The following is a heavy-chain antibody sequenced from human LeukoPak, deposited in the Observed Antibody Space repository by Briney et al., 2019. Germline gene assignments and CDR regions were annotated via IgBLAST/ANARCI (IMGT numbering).Heavy chain of an antibody. D-gene: IGHD3-3*01. V-gene: IGHV3-7*01. CDR2: IKQDGSEK. CDR3: ARDLRFYDY. J-gene: IGHJ4*02. Sequence: GGSLRLSCPASGFTFSSYWMSWVRRAPGKGLEWVANIKQDGSEKYYVDSVKGRFTISRDNAKSSLYLQMNSLRAEDTAVYYCARDLRFYDYWGQGTLVTVSS. CDR1: GFTFSSYW.